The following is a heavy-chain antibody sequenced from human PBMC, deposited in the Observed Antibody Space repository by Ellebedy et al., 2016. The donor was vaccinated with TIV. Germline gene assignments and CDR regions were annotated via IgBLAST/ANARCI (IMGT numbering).Heavy chain of an antibody. CDR1: GFTFGSFW. CDR3: ARRYFDY. CDR2: IRQDGSEK. J-gene: IGHJ4*02. Sequence: GESLKISXAASGFTFGSFWMSWVRQAPGKGLEWVANIRQDGSEKYYVDSVKGRFTISRDNAKNSLYLQMNSLRAEDTAVYYCARRYFDYWGQGTLVTVSS. V-gene: IGHV3-7*01.